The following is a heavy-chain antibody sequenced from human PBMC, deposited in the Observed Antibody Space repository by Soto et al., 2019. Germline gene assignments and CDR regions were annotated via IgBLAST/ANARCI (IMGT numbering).Heavy chain of an antibody. CDR2: MYHGGTT. V-gene: IGHV4-39*01. CDR3: SRRGVRAAATNWFYP. Sequence: QLQLQESGPGVVKPSETLSLTCSVSGGSISSGSYYWGWIRQTPGRGLEWIASMYHGGTTYSNPSLKRRFTISVDTSKNLFALILTSVTAADTAVYYCSRRGVRAAATNWFYPWGQGTLVTVSS. J-gene: IGHJ5*02. D-gene: IGHD6-13*01. CDR1: GGSISSGSYY.